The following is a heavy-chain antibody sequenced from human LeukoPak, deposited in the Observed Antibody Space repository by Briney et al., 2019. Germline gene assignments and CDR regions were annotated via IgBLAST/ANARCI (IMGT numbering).Heavy chain of an antibody. CDR3: ARGLGGYSYVLGVAFDI. Sequence: ASVKVSCKVSGYTLTELSMHWVRQAPGKGLEWMGGFDPEDGETIYAQKSQGRVTVTEDTSTDTAYMELSSLRSEDTAVYYCARGLGGYSYVLGVAFDIWGQGTMVTVSS. V-gene: IGHV1-24*01. J-gene: IGHJ3*02. CDR1: GYTLTELS. D-gene: IGHD5-18*01. CDR2: FDPEDGET.